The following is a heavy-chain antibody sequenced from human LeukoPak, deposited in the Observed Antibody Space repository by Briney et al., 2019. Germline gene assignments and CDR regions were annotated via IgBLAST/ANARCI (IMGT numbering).Heavy chain of an antibody. CDR1: GFTFGDYA. Sequence: PGRSLRLSCTASGFTFGDYAMSWVRQAPGKGLEWVGFIRSKDYGGTTEYAASVKGRFTISRDDSKSIAYLQMNSLKTEDTAVYYCTRGGDXYPNGPFDYWGQGTLVTVSS. D-gene: IGHD5-24*01. CDR2: IRSKDYGGTT. V-gene: IGHV3-49*04. J-gene: IGHJ4*02. CDR3: TRGGDXYPNGPFDY.